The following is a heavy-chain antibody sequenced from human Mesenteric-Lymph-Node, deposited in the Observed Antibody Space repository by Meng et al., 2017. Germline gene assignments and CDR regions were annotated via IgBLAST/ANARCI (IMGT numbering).Heavy chain of an antibody. CDR2: VYHNGVT. Sequence: QVQLKQWGAEVLKPSENLSLTCAVYGGSLSGYYWSWIRQPPGKGLGWMGEVYHNGVTKYSPSLRSRVVISIDTSKNQFSLNLRSVSAADTAMYYCARGGATPMIIKYWGPGTLVTVSS. CDR1: GGSLSGYY. J-gene: IGHJ4*02. V-gene: IGHV4-34*02. D-gene: IGHD3-10*01. CDR3: ARGGATPMIIKY.